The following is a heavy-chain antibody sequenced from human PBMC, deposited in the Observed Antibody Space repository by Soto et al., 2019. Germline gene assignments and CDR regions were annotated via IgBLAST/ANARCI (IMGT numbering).Heavy chain of an antibody. D-gene: IGHD3-22*01. J-gene: IGHJ5*02. V-gene: IGHV1-3*01. CDR3: ARDGYDSSGYFPPGYNWFDP. CDR1: GYTFTSYA. Sequence: ASVKVSCKASGYTFTSYAMHWVHQAPGQRLEWMGWINAGNGNTKYSQKFQGRVTITRDTSASTAYMELSSLRSEDTAVYYCARDGYDSSGYFPPGYNWFDPWGQGTLVTVSS. CDR2: INAGNGNT.